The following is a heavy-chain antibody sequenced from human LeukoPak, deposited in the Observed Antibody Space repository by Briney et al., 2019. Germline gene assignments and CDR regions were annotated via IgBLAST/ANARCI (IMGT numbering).Heavy chain of an antibody. V-gene: IGHV3-9*01. CDR1: GFTFNDYA. CDR2: ISWNSGSI. Sequence: GGSLRLSCAASGFTFNDYAMHWVRQAPGKGLEWVSGISWNSGSIGYADSVKGRFTISRDNAKNSLYLQMNSLRAEDTALYYCAKENSSEVDYWGQGTLVTVSS. D-gene: IGHD3-22*01. J-gene: IGHJ4*02. CDR3: AKENSSEVDY.